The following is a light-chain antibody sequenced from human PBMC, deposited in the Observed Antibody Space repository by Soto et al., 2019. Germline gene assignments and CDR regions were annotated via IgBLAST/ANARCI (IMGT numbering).Light chain of an antibody. CDR2: AAS. CDR1: QGVSRH. J-gene: IGKJ4*01. Sequence: EIVMTQSPAPLSLSPGERATLSCRASQGVSRHLAWYQQKPGQAPRLLIYAASTRAAGVPARFSGSGSGTEFTLTISSLQSEDFTVYYCQQYYQWPLTFGGGTKVEI. CDR3: QQYYQWPLT. V-gene: IGKV3D-15*01.